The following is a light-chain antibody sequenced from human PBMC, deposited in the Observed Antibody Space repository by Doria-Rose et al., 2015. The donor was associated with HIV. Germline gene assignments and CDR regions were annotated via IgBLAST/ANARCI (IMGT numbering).Light chain of an antibody. Sequence: DIQVTQSPSTLSASVGDRVTITCRASESIRGWLAWYQQKPGKAPKLLIYKASSLESGVPSRFSGSGSGTEXTXTISSLQPDDFATYYCQQYYGYPFXFGPGXKVDIK. CDR2: KAS. CDR3: QQYYGYPFX. V-gene: IGKV1-5*03. CDR1: ESIRGW. J-gene: IGKJ3*01.